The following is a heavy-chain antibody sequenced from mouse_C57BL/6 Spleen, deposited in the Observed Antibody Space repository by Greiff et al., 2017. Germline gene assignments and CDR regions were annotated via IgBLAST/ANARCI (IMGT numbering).Heavy chain of an antibody. CDR1: GYTFTSYW. J-gene: IGHJ2*01. CDR3: ARIGYYGSSYDYFDY. V-gene: IGHV1-61*01. D-gene: IGHD1-1*01. CDR2: IYPSDSET. Sequence: QVQLQQPGAELVRPGSSVKLSCKASGYTFTSYWLDWVKQRPGQGLEWIGNIYPSDSETPYNQKFKDKATLTVDKSSSTAYMQLSSLTSEDSAVYYCARIGYYGSSYDYFDYWGQGTTLTVSS.